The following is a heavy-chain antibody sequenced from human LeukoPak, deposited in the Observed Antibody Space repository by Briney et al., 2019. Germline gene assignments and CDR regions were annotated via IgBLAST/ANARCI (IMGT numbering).Heavy chain of an antibody. CDR1: GYTFSNYG. CDR3: ARHSGSGWQALGY. J-gene: IGHJ4*02. CDR2: TSYNGNT. D-gene: IGHD6-19*01. V-gene: IGHV1-18*04. Sequence: ASVKVSCEASGYTFSNYGISWVRQAPGLGLEWMGWTSYNGNTNYAQKFQDRVTMTTDTSTTTAYMELRSPESDDTAVYYCARHSGSGWQALGYWGQGTLVTVSS.